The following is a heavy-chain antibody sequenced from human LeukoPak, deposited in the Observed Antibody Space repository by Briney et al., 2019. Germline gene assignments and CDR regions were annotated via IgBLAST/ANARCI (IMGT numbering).Heavy chain of an antibody. V-gene: IGHV5-51*01. CDR2: IFPGDSDT. CDR1: GYSFTNFW. J-gene: IGHJ5*02. Sequence: GESLKISCKGSGYSFTNFWIGWVRQMPGKGLEWMGIIFPGDSDTRYSPSFQGQVTISADKSINTAYLQWRSLKASDTAVYYCARGDYRSGINWFDPWGQGTLVTVSS. D-gene: IGHD3-10*01. CDR3: ARGDYRSGINWFDP.